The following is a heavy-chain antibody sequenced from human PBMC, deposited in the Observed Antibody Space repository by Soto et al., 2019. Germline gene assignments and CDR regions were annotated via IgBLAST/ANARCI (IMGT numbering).Heavy chain of an antibody. V-gene: IGHV3-15*01. CDR2: IKSKTDGGTT. Sequence: GGSLRLSCAASGFTFSNAWMSWVRQAPGKGLEWVGRIKSKTDGGTTDYAAPVKGRFTISREDSKTTLYLQMNSLKTEDTAVYYCTTDREASYYYYYYMDVWGKGTTVTVSS. CDR1: GFTFSNAW. D-gene: IGHD6-6*01. CDR3: TTDREASYYYYYYMDV. J-gene: IGHJ6*03.